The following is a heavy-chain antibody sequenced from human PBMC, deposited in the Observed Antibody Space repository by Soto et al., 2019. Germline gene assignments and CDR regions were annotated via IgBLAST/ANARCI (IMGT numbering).Heavy chain of an antibody. CDR3: ARVMSIKNAFDI. V-gene: IGHV1-2*02. Sequence: ASVKVSCKASGYMFIDSYIHWVRQAPGQGLEWMGWINPNSGDTIYAQKFQGRVTMTRDTSISTAYMELSSLRYDDTAVYYCARVMSIKNAFDIWGQGTMVTVSS. CDR2: INPNSGDT. J-gene: IGHJ3*02. D-gene: IGHD6-6*01. CDR1: GYMFIDSY.